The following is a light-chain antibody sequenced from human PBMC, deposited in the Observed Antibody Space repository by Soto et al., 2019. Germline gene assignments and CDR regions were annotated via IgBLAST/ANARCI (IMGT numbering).Light chain of an antibody. CDR3: SSYTTTNSYV. V-gene: IGLV2-14*01. CDR1: SSDIGTYNF. Sequence: QSALTQPASVSGSPAQAITISCSGSSSDIGTYNFVSWYQHLPGKAPQLIIFEVDNRPSGVSDRFSASKSGNTASLTISGLQAEDEAEYYCSSYTTTNSYVFGSGTKLTVL. J-gene: IGLJ1*01. CDR2: EVD.